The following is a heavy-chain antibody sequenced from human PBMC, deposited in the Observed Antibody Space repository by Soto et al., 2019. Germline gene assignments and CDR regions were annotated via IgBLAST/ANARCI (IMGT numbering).Heavy chain of an antibody. V-gene: IGHV4-39*02. CDR3: AREGGEGNYFDY. CDR1: GGSISSIGYY. J-gene: IGHJ4*02. D-gene: IGHD3-16*01. Sequence: QLQLQESGPGLVKPPETLSLTCTVSGGSISSIGYYWGWIRQPPGKGLEWIGSIHYSGSTYYNPSRRGRAPLPVETSKNKFPLKLGFVTAPKTVVYSGAREGGEGNYFDYWGQGALVTVSS. CDR2: IHYSGST.